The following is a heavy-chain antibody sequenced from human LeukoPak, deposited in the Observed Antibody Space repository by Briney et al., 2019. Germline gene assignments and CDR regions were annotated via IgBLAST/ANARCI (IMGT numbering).Heavy chain of an antibody. Sequence: GGSLRLSCAASGFTFSSYAMSWVRQAPGKGLEWVSAISGSGGSTYYADSVKGRFTISRDNSKNTLYLQMNSLRAEDTAVYYCAGLNWNDGKFDYWGQGTLVTVSS. D-gene: IGHD1-1*01. CDR2: ISGSGGST. J-gene: IGHJ4*02. V-gene: IGHV3-23*01. CDR3: AGLNWNDGKFDY. CDR1: GFTFSSYA.